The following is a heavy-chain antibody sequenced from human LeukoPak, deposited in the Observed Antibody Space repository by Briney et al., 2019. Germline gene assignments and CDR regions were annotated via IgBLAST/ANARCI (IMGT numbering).Heavy chain of an antibody. CDR1: GFTFSSYS. V-gene: IGHV3-48*01. D-gene: IGHD3-22*01. CDR2: ISSSGSTI. CDR3: ARDRHKYNYDSGGYPPY. Sequence: PGGSLRLSCAASGFTFSSYSMLWVRQAPGKGLEWVSYISSSGSTIYYADSVKGRFTISRDNAKNSLYLQMNTLRAEDTAVYYCARDRHKYNYDSGGYPPYWGQGTLVTVSS. J-gene: IGHJ4*02.